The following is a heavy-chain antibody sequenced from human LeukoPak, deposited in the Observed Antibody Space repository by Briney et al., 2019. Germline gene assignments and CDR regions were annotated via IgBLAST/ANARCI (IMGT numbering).Heavy chain of an antibody. CDR1: GGTFSSYA. D-gene: IGHD6-19*01. CDR2: IIPIFGTA. J-gene: IGHJ6*03. Sequence: GASVKVSCKASGGTFSSYAISWVRQAPGQGLEWMERIIPIFGTANYAQKFQGRVTITTDESTSTAYMELSSLRSEDTAVYYCARAPRSSGWSRNPSLGYYYMDVWGKGTTVTVSS. CDR3: ARAPRSSGWSRNPSLGYYYMDV. V-gene: IGHV1-69*05.